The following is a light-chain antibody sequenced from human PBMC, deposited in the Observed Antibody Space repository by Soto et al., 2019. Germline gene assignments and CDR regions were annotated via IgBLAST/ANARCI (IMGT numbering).Light chain of an antibody. J-gene: IGLJ2*01. Sequence: QSALTQPASVSESPGQSITISCTGTSSDIGANNYVSWYQQHPGKAPKLMIYDVTNRPSGVSNRFSGSKSGNTASLTISGLQAEDEADYYCSSYTTSSTLFGGGTKLTVL. CDR3: SSYTTSSTL. CDR1: SSDIGANNY. V-gene: IGLV2-14*03. CDR2: DVT.